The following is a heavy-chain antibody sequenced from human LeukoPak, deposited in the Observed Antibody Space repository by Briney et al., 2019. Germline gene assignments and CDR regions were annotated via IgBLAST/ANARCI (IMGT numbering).Heavy chain of an antibody. J-gene: IGHJ3*02. CDR2: ISSSGSTI. CDR3: AKGVRITMIRGAFDI. Sequence: GGSLRLSCAASGFTFSDYYMSWIRQAPGKGLEWVSYISSSGSTIYYADSVKGRFTISRDNAKNSLYLQMNSLRPEDTALYYCAKGVRITMIRGAFDIWGQGTMVTVSS. CDR1: GFTFSDYY. V-gene: IGHV3-11*01. D-gene: IGHD3-10*01.